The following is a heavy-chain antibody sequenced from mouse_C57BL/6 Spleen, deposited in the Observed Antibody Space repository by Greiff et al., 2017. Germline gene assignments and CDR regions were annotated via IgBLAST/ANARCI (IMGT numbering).Heavy chain of an antibody. Sequence: VQLQQPGAELVKPGASVKMSCKASGYTFTSYWITWVKQRPGQGLEWIGDIYPGSGSTNYNEKFKSKATLTVDTSSSTAYIQLSSLTSEDSAVYYCARGRPFCAMDYWGQGTSVTVSS. J-gene: IGHJ4*01. CDR2: IYPGSGST. CDR3: ARGRPFCAMDY. CDR1: GYTFTSYW. V-gene: IGHV1-55*01.